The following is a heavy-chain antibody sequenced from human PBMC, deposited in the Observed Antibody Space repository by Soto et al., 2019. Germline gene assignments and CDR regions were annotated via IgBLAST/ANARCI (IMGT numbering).Heavy chain of an antibody. Sequence: GESLKISCKGSGYSFTSYWIGWVRQMPGKGLEWMGIIYPGDSDTRYSPSFQGQVTISADKSISTAYLQWSSLKASDTAMYYCASNGESIAARPHYYYMDVWGKGTTVTVSS. J-gene: IGHJ6*03. CDR3: ASNGESIAARPHYYYMDV. CDR2: IYPGDSDT. CDR1: GYSFTSYW. D-gene: IGHD6-6*01. V-gene: IGHV5-51*01.